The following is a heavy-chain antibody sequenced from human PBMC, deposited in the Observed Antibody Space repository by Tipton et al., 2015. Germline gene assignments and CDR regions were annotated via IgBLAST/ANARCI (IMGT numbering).Heavy chain of an antibody. V-gene: IGHV3-21*01. J-gene: IGHJ4*02. D-gene: IGHD3-10*01. CDR2: ISSTPTYV. Sequence: SLRLSCVASGFTFNHYSMTWVRQAPGKGLEWVSSISSTPTYVYYTDSVQGRFTISRDDAENSLYLQMNSLRAEDTAIYYCARAWFTRGPYYFDYWGQGTLVTVSS. CDR1: GFTFNHYS. CDR3: ARAWFTRGPYYFDY.